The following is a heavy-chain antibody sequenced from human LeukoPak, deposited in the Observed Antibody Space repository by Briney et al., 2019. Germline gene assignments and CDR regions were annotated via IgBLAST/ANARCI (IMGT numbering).Heavy chain of an antibody. J-gene: IGHJ5*02. CDR3: VRRPNRDYYYDSSGYYNWFDP. CDR2: INPNSGGT. Sequence: ASVKVSCKASGYTFTGYYMHWVRQAPGQGLEWMGRINPNSGGTNYAQKFQSRVTMTRDTSISTAYMELSRLRSDDTAVYYCVRRPNRDYYYDSSGYYNWFDPWGQGTLVTVSS. V-gene: IGHV1-2*06. CDR1: GYTFTGYY. D-gene: IGHD3-22*01.